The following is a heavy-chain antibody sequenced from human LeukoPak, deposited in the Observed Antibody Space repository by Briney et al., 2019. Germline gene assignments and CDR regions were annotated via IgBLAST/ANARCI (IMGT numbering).Heavy chain of an antibody. CDR3: ARLYYDSSGYNADDAFDI. V-gene: IGHV1-2*02. J-gene: IGHJ3*02. CDR1: GYTFTGYY. D-gene: IGHD3-22*01. Sequence: GASVKVSCKASGYTFTGYYMHWVRQAPGQGLESMGWINPNSGGTNYAQKFQGRVTMTRDTSISTAYMELSRLRSDDTAVYYCARLYYDSSGYNADDAFDIWGQGTMVTVSS. CDR2: INPNSGGT.